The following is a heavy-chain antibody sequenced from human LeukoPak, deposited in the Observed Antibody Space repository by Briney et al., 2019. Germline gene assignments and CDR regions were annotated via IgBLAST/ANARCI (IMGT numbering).Heavy chain of an antibody. D-gene: IGHD3-10*01. CDR3: ARALWSGPVYYGMDV. CDR1: GFTLSSYW. J-gene: IGHJ6*02. CDR2: ISSTSSYI. Sequence: GGSLRLSCVASGFTLSSYWMSWVRQAPGKGLEWVSSISSTSSYIYYADSMKGRFTISRDNAKNSLYLQMNSLRAEDTAVYYCARALWSGPVYYGMDVWGQGTTVTVSS. V-gene: IGHV3-21*01.